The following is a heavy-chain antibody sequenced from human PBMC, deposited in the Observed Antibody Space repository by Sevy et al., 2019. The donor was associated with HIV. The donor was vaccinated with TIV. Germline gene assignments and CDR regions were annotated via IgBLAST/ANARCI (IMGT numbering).Heavy chain of an antibody. V-gene: IGHV3-30*03. CDR2: MSYDGSEE. D-gene: IGHD1-1*01. J-gene: IGHJ4*02. Sequence: GGSLRLSCAASGFTFSRYAMHWVRQAPGKGLEWMAVMSYDGSEEYYADSVRGRFTVSRDNSNNTLYLQLNRLKAEETAIYYCGRRYLNDFFLIDSWGQGTLVTVSS. CDR1: GFTFSRYA. CDR3: GRRYLNDFFLIDS.